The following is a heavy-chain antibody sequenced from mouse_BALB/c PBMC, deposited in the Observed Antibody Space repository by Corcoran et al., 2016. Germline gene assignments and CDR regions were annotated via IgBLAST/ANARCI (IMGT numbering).Heavy chain of an antibody. CDR1: GYTFTSYV. CDR2: INPYNDGT. V-gene: IGHV1S136*01. Sequence: EVQLQQSGPELVKPGASVKMSCKASGYTFTSYVMHWVKQKPGQGLEWIGYINPYNDGTKYNEKFKGKATLTSDKSSSTAYMELSSLTSEDSAVYYGARGVDYYGYDDGYWFAYWGQGTLVTVSA. D-gene: IGHD2-2*01. CDR3: ARGVDYYGYDDGYWFAY. J-gene: IGHJ3*01.